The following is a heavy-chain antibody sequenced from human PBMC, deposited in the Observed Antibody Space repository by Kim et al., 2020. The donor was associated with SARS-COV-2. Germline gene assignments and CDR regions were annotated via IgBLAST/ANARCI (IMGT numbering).Heavy chain of an antibody. CDR3: ARSGVVAASLDV. D-gene: IGHD2-15*01. Sequence: GESLKISCKGSGYSFTSYWISWVRQMPGKGLEWMGRIDPSDSYTNYSPSFQGHVTISADKSISTAYLQWSSLKASDTAMYYCARSGVVAASLDVWGQGTTVTVSS. J-gene: IGHJ6*02. CDR2: IDPSDSYT. CDR1: GYSFTSYW. V-gene: IGHV5-10-1*01.